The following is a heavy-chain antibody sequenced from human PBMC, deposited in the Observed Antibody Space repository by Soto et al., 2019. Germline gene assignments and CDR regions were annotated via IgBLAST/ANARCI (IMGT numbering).Heavy chain of an antibody. D-gene: IGHD3-3*01. CDR2: INAGNGNT. Sequence: ASVKVSCKASGYTFTSYAMHWVRQAPGQRLEWMGWINAGNGNTKYSQKFQGRVTITRDTSASTAYMELSSLRSEDTAVYYCARVIYVFWSGIRKNDFCGPAPLLTV. J-gene: IGHJ4*02. V-gene: IGHV1-3*01. CDR1: GYTFTSYA. CDR3: ARVIYVFWSGIRKNDF.